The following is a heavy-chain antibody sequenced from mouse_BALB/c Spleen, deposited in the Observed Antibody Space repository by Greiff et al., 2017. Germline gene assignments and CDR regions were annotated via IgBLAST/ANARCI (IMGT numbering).Heavy chain of an antibody. CDR3: ARGPYYYGSSYGFAY. D-gene: IGHD1-1*01. CDR2: ISYDGSN. V-gene: IGHV3-6*02. J-gene: IGHJ3*01. CDR1: GYSITSGYY. Sequence: ESGPGLVKPSQSLSLTCSVTGYSITSGYYWYWIRQFPGNKLEWMGYISYDGSNNYNPSLKNRISITRDTSKNQFFLKLNSVTTEDTATYYCARGPYYYGSSYGFAYWGQGTLVTVSA.